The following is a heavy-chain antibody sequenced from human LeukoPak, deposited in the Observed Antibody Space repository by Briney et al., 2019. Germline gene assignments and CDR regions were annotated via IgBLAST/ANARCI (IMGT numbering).Heavy chain of an antibody. J-gene: IGHJ6*03. CDR1: GFTLHDYG. Sequence: GGSLRLSCAASGFTLHDYGMSWVRQVPGRGLEWVSGISWNGGSIGYADSVRGRFTISRDNAKNSLYLQMNSLRAEDTALYYCASGPYYYYYMAVWGKGTTVTVSS. V-gene: IGHV3-20*04. CDR2: ISWNGGSI. CDR3: ASGPYYYYYMAV.